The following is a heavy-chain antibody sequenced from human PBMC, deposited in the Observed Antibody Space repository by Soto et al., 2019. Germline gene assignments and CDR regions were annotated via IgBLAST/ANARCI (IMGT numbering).Heavy chain of an antibody. CDR1: GGSISSYY. Sequence: PSETLSLTCTVSGGSISSYYWSWIRQPPEKGLEWIGYMFNSAVTNYSPSLKSRVTMSLDTSKNQFSLRLTSLTAADTAVYYCAGAAYDWGLSYWGQGTLVTVSS. D-gene: IGHD7-27*01. CDR3: AGAAYDWGLSY. V-gene: IGHV4-59*01. J-gene: IGHJ4*02. CDR2: MFNSAVT.